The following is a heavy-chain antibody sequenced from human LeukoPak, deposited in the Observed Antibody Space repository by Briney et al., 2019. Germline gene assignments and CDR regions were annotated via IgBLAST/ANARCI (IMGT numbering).Heavy chain of an antibody. CDR3: ARDIGGWWIVGATTPGY. CDR2: IIPIFGTA. V-gene: IGHV1-69*13. J-gene: IGHJ4*02. CDR1: GGTFSSYA. D-gene: IGHD1-26*01. Sequence: GASVKVSCKASGGTFSSYAISWVRQAPGQGLEWMGGIIPIFGTANYAQKFQGRVTITADESTSTAYMELRSLRSDDTAVYYCARDIGGWWIVGATTPGYWGQGTLVTVSS.